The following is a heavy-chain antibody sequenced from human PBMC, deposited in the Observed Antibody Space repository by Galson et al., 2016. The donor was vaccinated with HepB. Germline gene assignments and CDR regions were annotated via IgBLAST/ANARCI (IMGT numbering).Heavy chain of an antibody. Sequence: SVKVSCRASGYTFTSYAIYWVRQAPGQGLEWMGWISPYNGNRNYAQNLQDRVTMTTDTPTSTAYMELRSLRSDDTAVFYCARNFGKTQGYWGQGTLVTVSS. V-gene: IGHV1-18*04. CDR1: GYTFTSYA. CDR3: ARNFGKTQGY. J-gene: IGHJ4*02. CDR2: ISPYNGNR. D-gene: IGHD3-10*01.